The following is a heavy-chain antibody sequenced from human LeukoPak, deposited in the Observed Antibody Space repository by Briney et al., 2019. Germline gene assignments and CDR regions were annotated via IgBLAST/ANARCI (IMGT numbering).Heavy chain of an antibody. V-gene: IGHV3-33*01. CDR1: GFTFSSYG. J-gene: IGHJ5*02. D-gene: IGHD6-19*01. CDR3: ARTYSSGWPNWFDP. Sequence: GGPLRLSCAASGFTFSSYGMHWVRQAPGKGLEWVAVIWYDGSNKYYADSVKGRFTISRDNSKNTLYLQMNSLRAEDTAVYYCARTYSSGWPNWFDPWGQGTLVTVSS. CDR2: IWYDGSNK.